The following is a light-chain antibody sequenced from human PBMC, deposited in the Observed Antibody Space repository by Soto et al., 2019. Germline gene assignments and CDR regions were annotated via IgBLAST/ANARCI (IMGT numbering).Light chain of an antibody. CDR1: QVVRGH. Sequence: EVVMTQSPVTLSVSPGERATLFCRARQVVRGHLAWFQRKPGQAPNLLIFGASTRATGVPDRFSGSESGTEFTLTIRSLQSEDVGLYFCQQYNDWPRTVGGGTKVDSK. J-gene: IGKJ4*01. V-gene: IGKV3-15*01. CDR2: GAS. CDR3: QQYNDWPRT.